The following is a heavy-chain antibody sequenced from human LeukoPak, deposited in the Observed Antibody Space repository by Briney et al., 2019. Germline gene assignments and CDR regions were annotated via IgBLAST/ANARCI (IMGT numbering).Heavy chain of an antibody. CDR2: IKQDGSEK. CDR1: GFTFSSYW. Sequence: RTGGSLRLSCAASGFTFSSYWMSWVRQAPGKGLEWVANIKQDGSEKYYVDSVKGRFTISRDNAKNSLYLQMNSLRAEDTAVYYCARDQPPPWVVVTATPYYFDYWGQGTLVTVSS. V-gene: IGHV3-7*01. CDR3: ARDQPPPWVVVTATPYYFDY. J-gene: IGHJ4*02. D-gene: IGHD2-21*02.